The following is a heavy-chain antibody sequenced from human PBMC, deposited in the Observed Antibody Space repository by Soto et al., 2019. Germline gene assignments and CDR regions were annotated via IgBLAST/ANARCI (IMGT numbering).Heavy chain of an antibody. J-gene: IGHJ5*02. D-gene: IGHD6-13*01. V-gene: IGHV2-26*04. CDR2: IFSNDEK. CDR1: GFSLSNAGLG. CDR3: ASTYSTSWYRFDP. Sequence: QVTVKESGPVLVKPTEPLTLTCTVSGFSLSNAGLGVSWIRQPPGKALEWLAHIFSNDEKSYSTSLKSRLTISTDPSKSQGVLTMTNMDPVDTATYYCASTYSTSWYRFDPWGQGTLVTVSS.